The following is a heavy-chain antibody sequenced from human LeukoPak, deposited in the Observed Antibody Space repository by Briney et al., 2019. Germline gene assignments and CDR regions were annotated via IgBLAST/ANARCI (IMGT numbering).Heavy chain of an antibody. V-gene: IGHV3-33*01. Sequence: PGGSLRLSCAASGFTFSSYGMHWVRQAPGKGLEWVAVIWYDGSNKYYADSVKGRFTISRDNSKNTLYLQMNSLRAEDTAVYYCAREGGHDYGDYVLDYWGQGTLATVSS. CDR2: IWYDGSNK. CDR1: GFTFSSYG. CDR3: AREGGHDYGDYVLDY. D-gene: IGHD4-17*01. J-gene: IGHJ4*02.